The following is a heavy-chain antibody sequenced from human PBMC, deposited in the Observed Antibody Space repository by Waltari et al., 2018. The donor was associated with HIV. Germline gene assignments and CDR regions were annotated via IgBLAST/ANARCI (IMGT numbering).Heavy chain of an antibody. CDR1: GFSFRTYG. V-gene: IGHV3-30*18. CDR3: AKDYFVVVTAAGPFDP. Sequence: QLKLVESGGGVVEPGRTLRLTCGASGFSFRTYGMHWVRQAPGKGLECVAVILYDGSNKYYADSVKGRFTISRDNSKNTLYLQMNSLRAEDTAVYYCAKDYFVVVTAAGPFDPWGQGTLVTVSS. D-gene: IGHD2-21*02. CDR2: ILYDGSNK. J-gene: IGHJ5*02.